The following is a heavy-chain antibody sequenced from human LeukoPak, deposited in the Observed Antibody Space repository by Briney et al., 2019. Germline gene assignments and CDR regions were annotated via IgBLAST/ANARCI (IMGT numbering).Heavy chain of an antibody. J-gene: IGHJ4*02. CDR2: ISSSSSTI. CDR1: GFTFSSYS. V-gene: IGHV3-48*04. CDR3: ASPGFSSSWYKDWGDY. Sequence: PGGSLRLSCAASGFTFSSYSMNWVRQAPGKGLEWVSYISSSSSTIYYADSVKGRFTISRDNAKNSLYLQMNSLRAEDTAVYYCASPGFSSSWYKDWGDYWGQGTLVTVSS. D-gene: IGHD6-13*01.